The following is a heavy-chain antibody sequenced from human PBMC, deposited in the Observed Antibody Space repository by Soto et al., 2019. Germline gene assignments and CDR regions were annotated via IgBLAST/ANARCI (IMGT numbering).Heavy chain of an antibody. Sequence: QVQLVQSGAEVRKPGCSVKVSCKISGGTFTNYVISWLRQAPGQGLEWMGGLIPIFGAANLAQKFQGRVTITADESTSTVNMELSSLTSEDTAVYYCARGRSSPNFDPWGQGTLVTVSS. J-gene: IGHJ5*02. CDR2: LIPIFGAA. V-gene: IGHV1-69*01. D-gene: IGHD6-6*01. CDR3: ARGRSSPNFDP. CDR1: GGTFTNYV.